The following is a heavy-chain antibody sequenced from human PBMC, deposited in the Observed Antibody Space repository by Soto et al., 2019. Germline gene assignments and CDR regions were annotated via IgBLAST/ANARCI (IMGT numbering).Heavy chain of an antibody. J-gene: IGHJ3*02. CDR3: ARPGLVPAAVRNALDI. CDR1: GFTFSSYW. D-gene: IGHD2-2*01. V-gene: IGHV3-74*01. CDR2: INSDGSST. Sequence: GGSLRLSCAASGFTFSSYWMHWVRQAPGKGLVWVSRINSDGSSTSYADSVKGRFTISRDNAKNTLYLQMNSLRAEDTAVYYCARPGLVPAAVRNALDIWGQGTMVTVS.